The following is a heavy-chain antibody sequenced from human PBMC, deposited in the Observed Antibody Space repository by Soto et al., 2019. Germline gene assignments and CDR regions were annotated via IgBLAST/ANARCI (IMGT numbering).Heavy chain of an antibody. V-gene: IGHV1-18*04. CDR3: ARDYRQWLVRYYYYGMGV. J-gene: IGHJ6*02. D-gene: IGHD6-19*01. CDR2: ISAYNGNT. CDR1: GYTFTSYG. Sequence: ASVKVSCKASGYTFTSYGISWVRQAPGQGLEWMGWISAYNGNTNYAQKLQGRVTMTTDTSTSTAYMELRSLRSDDTAVYYCARDYRQWLVRYYYYGMGVWGQGTTVTVSS.